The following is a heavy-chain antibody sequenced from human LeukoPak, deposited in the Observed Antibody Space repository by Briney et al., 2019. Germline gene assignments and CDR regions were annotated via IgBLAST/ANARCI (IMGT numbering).Heavy chain of an antibody. D-gene: IGHD6-19*01. CDR3: ARAPWLVGDYFDY. J-gene: IGHJ4*02. V-gene: IGHV3-30*04. CDR1: GFTFSSYA. Sequence: PGRSLRLSCAASGFTFSSYAMHWVRQAPGKGLEWVAVVSYDGSNKYYADSVKGRFTISRDNSKNTLYLQMNSLRAEDTAVYYCARAPWLVGDYFDYWGQGTLVTVSS. CDR2: VSYDGSNK.